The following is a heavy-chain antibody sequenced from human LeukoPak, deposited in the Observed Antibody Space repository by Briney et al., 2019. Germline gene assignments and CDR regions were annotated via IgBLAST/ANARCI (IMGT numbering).Heavy chain of an antibody. D-gene: IGHD1-26*01. J-gene: IGHJ4*02. Sequence: ASVNVSCKASGYTFTSYYMHWVRQAPGQGLEWMGIINPSGGSTSYAQKFQGRVTMTRDTSTSTVYMKLSSLRSEDTAVYYCARAPEGAAVSGSYFVYWGQGTLVTVSS. CDR1: GYTFTSYY. CDR2: INPSGGST. CDR3: ARAPEGAAVSGSYFVY. V-gene: IGHV1-46*01.